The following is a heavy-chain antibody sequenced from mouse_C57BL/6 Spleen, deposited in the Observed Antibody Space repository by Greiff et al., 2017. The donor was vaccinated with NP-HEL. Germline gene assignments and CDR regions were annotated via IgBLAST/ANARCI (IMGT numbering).Heavy chain of an antibody. CDR2: INYDGSST. D-gene: IGHD3-3*01. CDR3: ARDRDYAMDY. V-gene: IGHV5-16*01. J-gene: IGHJ4*01. Sequence: EVKVVESEGGLVQPGSSMKLSCTASGFTFSDYYMAWVRQVPEKGLEWVANINYDGSSTYYLDSLKSRFIISRDNAKNILYLQMSSLKSEDTATYYCARDRDYAMDYWGQGTSVTVSS. CDR1: GFTFSDYY.